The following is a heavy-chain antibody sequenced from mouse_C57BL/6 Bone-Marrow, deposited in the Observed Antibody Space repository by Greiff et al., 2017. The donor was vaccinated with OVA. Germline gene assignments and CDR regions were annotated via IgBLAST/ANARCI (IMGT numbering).Heavy chain of an antibody. V-gene: IGHV1-15*01. CDR1: GYTFTDYE. Sequence: VQLQESGAELVRPGASVTLSCKASGYTFTDYEMHWVKQTPVHGLEWIGAIDPETGGTAYNQKFKGKAILTADKSSSTAYMELRSLTSEDSAVYYCTRNYGSRRWGQGTTLTVSS. CDR2: IDPETGGT. CDR3: TRNYGSRR. D-gene: IGHD1-1*01. J-gene: IGHJ2*01.